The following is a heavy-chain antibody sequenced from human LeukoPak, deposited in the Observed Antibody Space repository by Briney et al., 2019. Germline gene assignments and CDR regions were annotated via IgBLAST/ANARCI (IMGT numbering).Heavy chain of an antibody. V-gene: IGHV1-18*01. CDR1: LYTSTSYD. D-gene: IGHD3-10*01. Sequence: ASLRLSSTGSLYTSTSYDISWVRQAPGQGIEWMGWISAYNVDTNYAQNLQSRVTISPDTSTSTAYIELRSLRSDATPVYYCARGSYGSGSSSLIYYYYYGMDVWGQGTTVTVSS. CDR3: ARGSYGSGSSSLIYYYYYGMDV. CDR2: ISAYNVDT. J-gene: IGHJ6*02.